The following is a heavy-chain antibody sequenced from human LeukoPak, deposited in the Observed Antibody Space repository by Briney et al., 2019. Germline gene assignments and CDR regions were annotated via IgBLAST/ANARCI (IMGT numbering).Heavy chain of an antibody. CDR1: GGSISSGGYS. J-gene: IGHJ4*02. Sequence: SSETLSLTFAVSGGSISSGGYSWSWIRQPPGKGLEWIGYIYHSGSTYYNPSLKSRVTISVDRSKNQFSLKLSSVTAADTAVYYCARGVTMVRGAPYFDYWGQGTLVTVSS. V-gene: IGHV4-30-2*01. D-gene: IGHD3-10*01. CDR3: ARGVTMVRGAPYFDY. CDR2: IYHSGST.